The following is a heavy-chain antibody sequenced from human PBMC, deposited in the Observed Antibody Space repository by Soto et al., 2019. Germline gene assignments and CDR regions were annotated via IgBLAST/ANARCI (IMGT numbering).Heavy chain of an antibody. V-gene: IGHV4-59*01. J-gene: IGHJ4*02. CDR2: IYYSGST. Sequence: SETLSLTCTVSCVSISSYYWSWIRQPPGKGLEWIGYIYYSGSTNYNPSLKSRVTISVDTSKNQFSLKLSSVTAADTAVYYCARSDGRYWGQGTLVTVSS. CDR1: CVSISSYY. CDR3: ARSDGRY.